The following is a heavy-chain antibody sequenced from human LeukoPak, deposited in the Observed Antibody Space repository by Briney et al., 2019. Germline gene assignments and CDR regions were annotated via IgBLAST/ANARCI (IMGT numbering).Heavy chain of an antibody. CDR3: ARDPGFMVRGSRRGYDDFYYYMDV. Sequence: TLSLTCTLSGGSISSGSYYWSWIRQPAGKGLEWIGRIYSRGSTNYNTSLKTRVTISVDTSKNQFSLKLSSVTAADTAVYYCARDPGFMVRGSRRGYDDFYYYMDVWGNGTTVTISS. CDR1: GGSISSGSYY. CDR2: IYSRGST. D-gene: IGHD3-10*01. J-gene: IGHJ6*03. V-gene: IGHV4-61*02.